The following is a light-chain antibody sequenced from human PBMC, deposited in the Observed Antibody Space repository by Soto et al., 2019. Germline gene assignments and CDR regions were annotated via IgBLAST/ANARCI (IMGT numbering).Light chain of an antibody. CDR2: DVT. CDR3: SSYTTSSTLV. J-gene: IGLJ3*02. CDR1: SSDVGAYNY. Sequence: QSVLTQPASVSGSPGQSITISCTGTSSDVGAYNYVSWYQQLPDKAPKLMIYDVTYRPSGVSNRFSGSKSRNTASLTISGLQAEDEADYFCSSYTTSSTLVFGGGTKLTVL. V-gene: IGLV2-14*01.